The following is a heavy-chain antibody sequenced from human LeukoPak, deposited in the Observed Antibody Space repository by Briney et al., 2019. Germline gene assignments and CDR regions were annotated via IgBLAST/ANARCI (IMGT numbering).Heavy chain of an antibody. CDR1: GFTFRTYW. Sequence: GGSLRLSCAASGFTFRTYWMSWVRQAPGKGLEWVANIKQDGNEKYYVDSVKGRFTISRDNAKNTLYLQMNSLRAEDTAVYYCTRDLNYYDSSGYYPWGQGTLVTVSS. D-gene: IGHD3-22*01. CDR3: TRDLNYYDSSGYYP. V-gene: IGHV3-7*01. J-gene: IGHJ5*02. CDR2: IKQDGNEK.